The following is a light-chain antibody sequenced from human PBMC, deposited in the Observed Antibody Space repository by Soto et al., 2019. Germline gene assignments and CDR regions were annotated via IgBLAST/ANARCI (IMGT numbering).Light chain of an antibody. CDR2: AAS. J-gene: IGKJ2*01. CDR1: QSISSY. CDR3: QQSYSTPRYT. Sequence: DIQMTQSPSSLSASVGDRVTITCRASQSISSYLNWYQQKPGKAPKVLIYAASSLQSGVPSRFSGSGSGTDFTLTISSLQPEDFATYYCQQSYSTPRYTFGQGTQLEIK. V-gene: IGKV1-39*01.